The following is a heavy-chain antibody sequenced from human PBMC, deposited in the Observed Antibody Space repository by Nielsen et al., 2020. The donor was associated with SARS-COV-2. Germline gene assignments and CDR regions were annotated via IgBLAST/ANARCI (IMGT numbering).Heavy chain of an antibody. CDR3: ARALATVVSYWYFDL. Sequence: SETLSLTCPLSGGSISSSSYYWGWIRQPPGKGLDWIGSIYYSGCTYYNPSLKSRVTISVDTSKNQFSLKLSSVTAADTAVYYCARALATVVSYWYFDLWGRGTLVTVSS. J-gene: IGHJ2*01. D-gene: IGHD4-23*01. CDR2: IYYSGCT. V-gene: IGHV4-39*07. CDR1: GGSISSSSYY.